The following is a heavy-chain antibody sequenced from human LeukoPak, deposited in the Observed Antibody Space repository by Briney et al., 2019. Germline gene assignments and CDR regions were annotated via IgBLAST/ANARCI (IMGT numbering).Heavy chain of an antibody. CDR3: GSLHNRAL. CDR1: GFTFSSYS. CDR2: ITGGSTTIT. D-gene: IGHD2/OR15-2a*01. J-gene: IGHJ1*01. V-gene: IGHV3-48*01. Sequence: GGSLRLSCAASGFTFSSYSMNWVRQAPGKGLEWLSYITGGSTTITKYADSVRGRFTISRDNAKNSLNLHMTSLRAEDTAMYYCGSLHNRALWGQGTLVTVSS.